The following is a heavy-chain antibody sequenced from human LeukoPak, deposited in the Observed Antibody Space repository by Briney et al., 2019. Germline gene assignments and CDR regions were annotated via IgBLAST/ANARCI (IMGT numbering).Heavy chain of an antibody. CDR3: ACGPFFYDFWSGYYMDY. CDR1: GDSIYSGNYY. CDR2: IYSSGTT. J-gene: IGHJ4*02. D-gene: IGHD3-3*01. Sequence: SETLSLTCTVSGDSIYSGNYYWSWIRQPAGKGLEWIGRIYSSGTTIYNPSLKSRVTISVDTSKNQFSLKLSSVTAADTAVYYCACGPFFYDFWSGYYMDYWGQGTLVTVSS. V-gene: IGHV4-61*02.